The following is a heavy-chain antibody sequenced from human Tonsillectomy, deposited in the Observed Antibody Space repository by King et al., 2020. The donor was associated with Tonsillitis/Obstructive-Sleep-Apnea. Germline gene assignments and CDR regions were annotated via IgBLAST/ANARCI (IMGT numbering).Heavy chain of an antibody. Sequence: VQLVESGGGLIQPGGSLRLSCAASGFTVSSNYMSWVRQAPGKGLEWVSVIYSGGSTYYADSVKGRFTISRDNSKNTLYLQMNSLRAEDTAVYYCVRDLRFLEWPLYYMDVWGKGTTVTVSS. J-gene: IGHJ6*03. CDR2: IYSGGST. D-gene: IGHD3-3*01. V-gene: IGHV3-53*01. CDR3: VRDLRFLEWPLYYMDV. CDR1: GFTVSSNY.